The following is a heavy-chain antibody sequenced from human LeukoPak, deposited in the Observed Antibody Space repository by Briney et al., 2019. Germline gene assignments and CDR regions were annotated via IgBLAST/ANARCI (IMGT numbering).Heavy chain of an antibody. CDR2: IYYSGST. V-gene: IGHV4-59*08. J-gene: IGHJ4*02. Sequence: SETLSLTCAVYGGSFSGYYWSWIRQPPGKGLEWIGYIYYSGSTNYNPSLKSRVTISVDTSKNQFSLKLSSVTAADTAVYYCARSMVRGAPFDYWGQGTLVTVSS. CDR1: GGSFSGYY. D-gene: IGHD3-10*01. CDR3: ARSMVRGAPFDY.